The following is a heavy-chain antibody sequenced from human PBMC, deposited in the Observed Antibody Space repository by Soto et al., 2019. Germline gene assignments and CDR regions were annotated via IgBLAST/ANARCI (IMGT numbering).Heavy chain of an antibody. J-gene: IGHJ4*02. CDR2: IYYRRRT. Sequence: QLQLQESGPGLVKPSETLSLTCTVSGGSISSSSYYWVWIRQPPGQGLDWIGSIYYRRRTSYNPSLKSRVTISEGTSKKQLSLKLNSVTAADTSVYYCARPHGGGSYEYYVDYWGQGTLVTVSS. CDR1: GGSISSSSYY. V-gene: IGHV4-39*01. CDR3: ARPHGGGSYEYYVDY. D-gene: IGHD1-26*01.